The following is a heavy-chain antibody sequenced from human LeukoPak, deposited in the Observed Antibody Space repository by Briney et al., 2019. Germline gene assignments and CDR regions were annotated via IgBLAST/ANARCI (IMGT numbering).Heavy chain of an antibody. V-gene: IGHV4-34*01. CDR2: INHDAFT. J-gene: IGHJ4*02. D-gene: IGHD1-26*01. CDR1: GGPFTSYD. Sequence: PSETLSLTCTVYGGPFTSYDWAWIRQPPGKGLEWIGEINHDAFTKYNPSLKSRVTISIDTSKSHFSLKLSSVTAADTAVYYCARGRPQWELLLFPDGSFDYWGQGTLVTVSS. CDR3: ARGRPQWELLLFPDGSFDY.